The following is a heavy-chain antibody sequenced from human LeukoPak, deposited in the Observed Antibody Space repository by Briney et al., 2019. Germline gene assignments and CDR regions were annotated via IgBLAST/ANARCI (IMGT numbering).Heavy chain of an antibody. J-gene: IGHJ5*02. CDR2: IYPGDSDT. D-gene: IGHD2-2*01. V-gene: IGHV5-51*01. CDR1: GYSFTSYW. CDR3: ARQQYQLPEEGLDP. Sequence: GESLKISCKGSGYSFTSYWIGRGRQMPGKGLEWMVIIYPGDSDTRYSPSFQGQVTISADKSISTAYLQWSSLKASDTDMYYCARQQYQLPEEGLDPWGQGTLVTVSS.